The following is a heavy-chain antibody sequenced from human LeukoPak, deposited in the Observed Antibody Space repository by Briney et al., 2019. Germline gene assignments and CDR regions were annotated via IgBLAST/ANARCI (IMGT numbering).Heavy chain of an antibody. CDR2: INHSGST. CDR1: GGSFSGYY. D-gene: IGHD3-3*01. CDR3: ARGRYYDFWIPTYYLDY. V-gene: IGHV4-34*01. J-gene: IGHJ4*02. Sequence: SETLSLTCAVYGGSFSGYYWSWIRQPPGKGLEWIGEINHSGSTNYNPSLKSRVTISVDTSKNQFSLKLSSVTAADTAVYYCARGRYYDFWIPTYYLDYWGQGTLVTVSS.